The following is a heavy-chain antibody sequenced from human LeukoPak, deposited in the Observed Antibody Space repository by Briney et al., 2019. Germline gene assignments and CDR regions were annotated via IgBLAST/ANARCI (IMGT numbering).Heavy chain of an antibody. V-gene: IGHV3-21*01. CDR3: ARDRIAARVIDP. D-gene: IGHD6-6*01. CDR1: GFTFSSYS. Sequence: PGGSLRLSCAASGFTFSSYSINWVRQARGKGLEWVSSISSSSSYIYYADSVKGRFTISRDNAKNSLYLQMNSLRAEDTAVYYCARDRIAARVIDPWGQGTLVSVSS. J-gene: IGHJ5*02. CDR2: ISSSSSYI.